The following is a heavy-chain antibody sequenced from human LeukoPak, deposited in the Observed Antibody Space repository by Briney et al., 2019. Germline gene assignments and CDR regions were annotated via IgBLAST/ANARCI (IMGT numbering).Heavy chain of an antibody. V-gene: IGHV4-39*01. Sequence: SETLSLTCTVSGGSISSGGYYWSWIRQHPGKGLEWIGSIYYSGSTYYNPSLKSRVTISVDTSKNQFSLKLSSVTAADTAVYYCARAEIYDSSGYSRWGQGTLVTVSS. J-gene: IGHJ4*02. CDR3: ARAEIYDSSGYSR. CDR1: GGSISSGGYY. CDR2: IYYSGST. D-gene: IGHD3-22*01.